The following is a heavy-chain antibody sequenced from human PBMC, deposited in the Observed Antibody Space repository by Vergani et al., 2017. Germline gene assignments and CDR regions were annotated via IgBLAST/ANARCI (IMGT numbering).Heavy chain of an antibody. D-gene: IGHD3-10*01. CDR3: GGVADFYGLRSRLLDL. V-gene: IGHV4-61*02. Sequence: QVQLQESGPGLVKPSQTLSLTCTVSGGSISSGSYYWSWIRQPAGKGLEWIGRIYTSGSTNYNPSLETRVTISGDTSKNQFSLKLNSVTAADTAVYYCGGVADFYGLRSRLLDLWGQGILVTVSS. CDR1: GGSISSGSYY. J-gene: IGHJ5*02. CDR2: IYTSGST.